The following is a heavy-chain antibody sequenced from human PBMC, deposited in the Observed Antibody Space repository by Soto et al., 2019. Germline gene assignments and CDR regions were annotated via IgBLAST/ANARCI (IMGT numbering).Heavy chain of an antibody. Sequence: TLSLPCAVYGGSFSGYYWSWIRQPPGKGLEWIGEINHSGSTNYNPSLKSRVTISVDTAKNQFSLKLSSVTATDTAVYYCARGPRTKYCSGGSCYEAFDYWGQGTLVTVSS. V-gene: IGHV4-34*01. J-gene: IGHJ4*02. CDR1: GGSFSGYY. CDR3: ARGPRTKYCSGGSCYEAFDY. D-gene: IGHD2-15*01. CDR2: INHSGST.